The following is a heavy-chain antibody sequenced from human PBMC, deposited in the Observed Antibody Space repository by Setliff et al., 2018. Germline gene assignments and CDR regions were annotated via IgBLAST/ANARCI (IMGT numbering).Heavy chain of an antibody. D-gene: IGHD1-26*01. J-gene: IGHJ3*02. V-gene: IGHV3-21*01. CDR3: IRDWGGPGATNGFDI. Sequence: GGSLRLSCAVSGVFFRNYHVTWVRQAPGKGLEWVSPYSGSNDYITYADSVKGRFTISRDNAKNTVYLQMDSLRVDDTAMYHCIRDWGGPGATNGFDIWGQGTMVTVS. CDR1: GVFFRNYH. CDR2: YSGSNDYI.